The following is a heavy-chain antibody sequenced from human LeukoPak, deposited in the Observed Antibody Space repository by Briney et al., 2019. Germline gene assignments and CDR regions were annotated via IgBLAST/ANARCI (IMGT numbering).Heavy chain of an antibody. D-gene: IGHD4-11*01. Sequence: SETLSLTCTVSGGSISSYYWSWIRQPAGKGLEWIGRFYISGSTNFNPSLKSRVTMSVDTSKNQFSLRLNSVTAADTAVYYCARDFLLQSEGLFDYWGQGTLVTVSS. CDR1: GGSISSYY. J-gene: IGHJ4*02. CDR2: FYISGST. CDR3: ARDFLLQSEGLFDY. V-gene: IGHV4-4*07.